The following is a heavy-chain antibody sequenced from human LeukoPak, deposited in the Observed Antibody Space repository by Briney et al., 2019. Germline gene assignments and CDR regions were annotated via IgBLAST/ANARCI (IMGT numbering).Heavy chain of an antibody. CDR2: INLDGNEV. J-gene: IGHJ4*01. Sequence: GGSLRLSCAASGFAFNTYWMTWVRQAPGKGLEWVANINLDGNEVHYVDSLKVRFTISRDNARNSLYLQMSSLRAEDTAVYYCASGRHDFVHWGHGTLVTVSS. CDR3: ASGRHDFVH. CDR1: GFAFNTYW. D-gene: IGHD3-16*01. V-gene: IGHV3-7*01.